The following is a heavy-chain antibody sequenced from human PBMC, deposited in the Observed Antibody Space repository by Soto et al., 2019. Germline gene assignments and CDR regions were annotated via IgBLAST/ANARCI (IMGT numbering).Heavy chain of an antibody. D-gene: IGHD3-16*01. CDR2: ISHDGRGI. V-gene: IGHV3-30*04. CDR1: GFSFRNYA. J-gene: IGHJ5*02. CDR3: ARDLSMGGFDP. Sequence: PGGSLRLSCAASGFSFRNYAMNWVRQAPGKGLEWVATISHDGRGIYYADAMRGRFTISRDNSKSTVFLEVKSLRVGDTAVYYCARDLSMGGFDPWGQGTLVTVSS.